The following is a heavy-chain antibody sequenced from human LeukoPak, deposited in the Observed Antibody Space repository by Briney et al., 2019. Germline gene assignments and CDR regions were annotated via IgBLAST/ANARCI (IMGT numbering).Heavy chain of an antibody. J-gene: IGHJ5*02. V-gene: IGHV1-24*01. Sequence: ASVKVSCKVSGYTLTELSMHWVRQAPGKGREWMGGFDPEDGETIYAQKCQGRVTMTEDTSTDTAYMALSSLRSEDTAVYYCATIITGKEGDNWFDPWGQGPLVTVSS. D-gene: IGHD1-20*01. CDR2: FDPEDGET. CDR1: GYTLTELS. CDR3: ATIITGKEGDNWFDP.